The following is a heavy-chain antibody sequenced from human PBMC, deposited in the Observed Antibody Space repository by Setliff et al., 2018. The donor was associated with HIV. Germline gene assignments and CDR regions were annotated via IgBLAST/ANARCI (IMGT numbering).Heavy chain of an antibody. CDR2: ISVYNGNT. D-gene: IGHD2-2*01. J-gene: IGHJ3*02. V-gene: IGHV1-18*01. Sequence: ASVKVSCKASTYTFSSYVINWVRQAPGQGLEWMGRISVYNGNTIYAQKLQGRVIMTTDTSTSTAYMELRSLRSDDTAMYYCATQRDIVMVPGQGGFDIWAQGKMVTV. CDR3: ATQRDIVMVPGQGGFDI. CDR1: TYTFSSYV.